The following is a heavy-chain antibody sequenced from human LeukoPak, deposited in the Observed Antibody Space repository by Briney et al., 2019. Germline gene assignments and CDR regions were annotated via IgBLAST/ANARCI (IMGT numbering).Heavy chain of an antibody. Sequence: GGSLRLSCAASGFTFSSYWMSWVRQAPGKGLEWVANIKQDGSEKNSVDSVKGRFTISRDNAKNSLYLQMNSLRVEDTAVYYCARDFEWELLKANAFDIWGQGTMVTVSS. CDR3: ARDFEWELLKANAFDI. J-gene: IGHJ3*02. V-gene: IGHV3-7*01. D-gene: IGHD1-26*01. CDR1: GFTFSSYW. CDR2: IKQDGSEK.